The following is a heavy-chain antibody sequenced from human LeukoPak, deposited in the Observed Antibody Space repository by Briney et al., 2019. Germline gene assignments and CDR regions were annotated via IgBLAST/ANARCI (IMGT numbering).Heavy chain of an antibody. CDR2: ISSSSSYI. J-gene: IGHJ3*02. CDR1: GFTFSSYS. D-gene: IGHD2-2*02. V-gene: IGHV3-21*01. Sequence: PGGSLRLSCAASGFTFSSYSMNWVRQAPGKGLEWVSSISSSSSYIYYADSVKGRFTISRDNAKNSLYLQMNSLRAEDTAVYYCAREVFVPAAVPFDIWGQGTMVTVSS. CDR3: AREVFVPAAVPFDI.